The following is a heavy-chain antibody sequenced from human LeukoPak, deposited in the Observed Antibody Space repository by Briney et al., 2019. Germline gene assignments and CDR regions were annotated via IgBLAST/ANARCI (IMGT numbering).Heavy chain of an antibody. CDR1: GASIGSASDY. CDR2: IYYGGST. D-gene: IGHD2-15*01. Sequence: SETLSLTCAVSGASIGSASDYWGWIRQPPGTGLEWLGSIYYGGSTYDNPSLRSRVTISVDTSKNQFSLKLTSVTAADTAVYYCARIGGGSWRNPGYWFDPWGQGNLVTVSS. CDR3: ARIGGGSWRNPGYWFDP. V-gene: IGHV4-39*01. J-gene: IGHJ5*02.